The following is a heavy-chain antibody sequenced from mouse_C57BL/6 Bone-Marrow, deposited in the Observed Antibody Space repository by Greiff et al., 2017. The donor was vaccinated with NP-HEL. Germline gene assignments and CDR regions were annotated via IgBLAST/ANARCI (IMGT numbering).Heavy chain of an antibody. J-gene: IGHJ4*01. V-gene: IGHV5-6*01. CDR3: ASGGSSGAMDY. CDR2: ISSGGSYT. Sequence: EVKLMESGGDLVKPGGSLKLSCAASGFTFSSYGMSWVRQTPDKRLEWVATISSGGSYTYYPDSVKGRFTISRDNAKKTLYLQMSILKSEDTAMYYCASGGSSGAMDYWGQGTSVTGSS. CDR1: GFTFSSYG.